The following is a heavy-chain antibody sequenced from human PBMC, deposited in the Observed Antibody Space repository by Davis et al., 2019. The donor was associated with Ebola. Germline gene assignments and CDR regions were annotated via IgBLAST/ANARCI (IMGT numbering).Heavy chain of an antibody. V-gene: IGHV1-69*13. CDR3: ALRVAGDY. CDR2: IIPLFGTT. Sequence: SVKVSCKASGGTFSNFAISWVRQAPGQGLEWMGGIIPLFGTTNYAQNFKGRVTITADESTTTAYMELSSLRSEDTAMYYCALRVAGDYWGQGTLVTVSP. J-gene: IGHJ4*02. D-gene: IGHD6-19*01. CDR1: GGTFSNFA.